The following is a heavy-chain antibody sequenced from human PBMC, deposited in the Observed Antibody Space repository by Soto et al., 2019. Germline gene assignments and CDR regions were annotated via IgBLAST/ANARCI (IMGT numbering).Heavy chain of an antibody. J-gene: IGHJ4*02. Sequence: SETLSLTCTVSGDSISSYYWSWIRQPPGKGLEWIGYIYYSGSTNYNPSLESRVTISVDTSKNQFSLKLNSVTAADTAVYYCTRAHYDILTGYSPFVYWGQGTLVTVSS. D-gene: IGHD3-9*01. CDR1: GDSISSYY. V-gene: IGHV4-59*01. CDR2: IYYSGST. CDR3: TRAHYDILTGYSPFVY.